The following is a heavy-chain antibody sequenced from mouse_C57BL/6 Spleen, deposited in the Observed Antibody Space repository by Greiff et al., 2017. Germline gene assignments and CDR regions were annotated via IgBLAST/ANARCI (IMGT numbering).Heavy chain of an antibody. D-gene: IGHD1-3*01. CDR1: GYAFSSYW. Sequence: QVQLQQSGAELVKPGASVKISCKASGYAFSSYWMNWVKQRPGKGLEWIGQIYPGDGDTNYNGDFKGKATLTADKSSSTAYMQLSSLTSADSAVYFCAGGITGAWFAYWGQGTLVTVSA. V-gene: IGHV1-80*01. J-gene: IGHJ3*01. CDR3: AGGITGAWFAY. CDR2: IYPGDGDT.